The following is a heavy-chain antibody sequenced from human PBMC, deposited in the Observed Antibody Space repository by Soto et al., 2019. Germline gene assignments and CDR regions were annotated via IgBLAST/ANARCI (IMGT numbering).Heavy chain of an antibody. Sequence: EVQLLESGGGLVQPGGSLRLSCAASGFTFSTYAMGWVRQAPGKGLEWVSGISGRGGSTYYADSVKGRFTISRDNSKNTLYLQMNSLRAEDTAVYYCARDRWGANYFDYWGQGTLVTVSS. V-gene: IGHV3-23*01. CDR1: GFTFSTYA. CDR3: ARDRWGANYFDY. CDR2: ISGRGGST. J-gene: IGHJ4*02. D-gene: IGHD7-27*01.